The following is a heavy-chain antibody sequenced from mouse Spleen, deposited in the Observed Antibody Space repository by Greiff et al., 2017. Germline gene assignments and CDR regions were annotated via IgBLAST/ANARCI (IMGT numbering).Heavy chain of an antibody. CDR3: ARDPEYSNLYAMDY. V-gene: IGHV1-81*01. CDR2: IYPRSGNT. D-gene: IGHD2-5*01. J-gene: IGHJ4*01. Sequence: QVQLKESGAELARPGASVKLSCKASGYTFTSYGISWVKQRTGQGLEWIGEIYPRSGNTYYNEKFKGKATLTADKSSSTAYMELRSLTSEDSAVYFCARDPEYSNLYAMDYWGQGTSVTVSS. CDR1: GYTFTSYG.